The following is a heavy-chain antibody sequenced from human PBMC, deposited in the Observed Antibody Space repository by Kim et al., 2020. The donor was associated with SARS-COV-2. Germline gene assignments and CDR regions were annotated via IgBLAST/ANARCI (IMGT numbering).Heavy chain of an antibody. J-gene: IGHJ4*02. CDR2: ISSDGDRK. CDR1: GFTFSNYE. Sequence: GGSLRLSCAASGFTFSNYEMNWVRQAPGKGLEWISYISSDGDRKKYADSVAGRFTISRDNAKNSLYMQMNSLRGDDTAVYYCARDDRDDNFDYWGQGTLVTV. CDR3: ARDDRDDNFDY. V-gene: IGHV3-48*03.